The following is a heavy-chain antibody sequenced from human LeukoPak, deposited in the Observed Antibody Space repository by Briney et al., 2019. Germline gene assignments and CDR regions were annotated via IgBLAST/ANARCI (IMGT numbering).Heavy chain of an antibody. V-gene: IGHV4-4*07. Sequence: SETLSLTCTVSGGSISNYYWNWIRQPAGKGLGWIGRIYTSGSTEYNPSLKSRVTMSVDTSKNQFSLKLTSVTAADTAVYYCARGPPYCSTTNCYYMDVWGKGTTVTVSS. CDR3: ARGPPYCSTTNCYYMDV. CDR2: IYTSGST. D-gene: IGHD2-2*01. CDR1: GGSISNYY. J-gene: IGHJ6*03.